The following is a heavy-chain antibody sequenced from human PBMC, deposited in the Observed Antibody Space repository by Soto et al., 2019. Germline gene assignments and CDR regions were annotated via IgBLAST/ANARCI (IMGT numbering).Heavy chain of an antibody. V-gene: IGHV3-21*01. D-gene: IGHD6-13*01. J-gene: IGHJ3*02. CDR1: GFTFSSYS. CDR2: ISSSSSYI. Sequence: EVQLVESGGGLVKPGGSLRLSCAASGFTFSSYSMNWVRQAPGKGLEWVSSISSSSSYIYYADSVKGRFTISRDNAKNTLYLQMTGLRAEDTAVYYCARGIAAAAPNDAFDIWGQGTMVTVSS. CDR3: ARGIAAAAPNDAFDI.